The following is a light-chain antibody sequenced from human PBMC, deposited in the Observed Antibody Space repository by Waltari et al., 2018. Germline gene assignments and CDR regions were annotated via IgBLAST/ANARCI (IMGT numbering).Light chain of an antibody. V-gene: IGKV3-20*01. CDR2: GAA. Sequence: VLTQSPGTLSLSPGERVTLSCRASQSLSKKYLAWYQQKPGQAPRLLIYGAAGRAACIPDRFSGSGSGTDFTLTISRLEPEDFAMYYCQQYGSSVMYTFGQGTKLEIK. J-gene: IGKJ2*01. CDR1: QSLSKKY. CDR3: QQYGSSVMYT.